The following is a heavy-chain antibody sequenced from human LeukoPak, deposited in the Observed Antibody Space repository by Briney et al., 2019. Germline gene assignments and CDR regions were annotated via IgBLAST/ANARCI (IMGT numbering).Heavy chain of an antibody. CDR2: INTDGSDT. D-gene: IGHD1-14*01. J-gene: IGHJ4*02. CDR1: GFTFSSYW. CDR3: ASGLLPSLLTAFGF. Sequence: GGSLRLSCAASGFTFSSYWMHWVRQAPGKGLVWVSRINTDGSDTSYADSVKGRFTISRDNAKNTLYLQMNSLRAEDTAVYYCASGLLPSLLTAFGFWGLGTLVSVSS. V-gene: IGHV3-74*01.